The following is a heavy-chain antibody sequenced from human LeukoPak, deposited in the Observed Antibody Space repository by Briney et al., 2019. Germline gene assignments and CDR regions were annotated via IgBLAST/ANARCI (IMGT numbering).Heavy chain of an antibody. V-gene: IGHV3-15*07. J-gene: IGHJ4*02. D-gene: IGHD3-10*01. CDR2: IKSKTNGGTT. Sequence: GGSLRLSCAASGFSFNNAWMSWGRQAPGKGLEWVGRIKSKTNGGTTEYAAPVKGRFTILRDDSKNTLYLQMNSLKTEDTAIYYCMLGSGSYDSADFDYWGQGILVTVSS. CDR3: MLGSGSYDSADFDY. CDR1: GFSFNNAW.